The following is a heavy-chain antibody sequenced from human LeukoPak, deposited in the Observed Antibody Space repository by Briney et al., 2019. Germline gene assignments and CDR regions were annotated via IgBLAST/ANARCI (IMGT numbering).Heavy chain of an antibody. J-gene: IGHJ3*02. CDR3: ARGGKASYYDSSGTHDAFDI. CDR2: INPNSGGT. V-gene: IGHV1-2*02. CDR1: GYTLTGYY. D-gene: IGHD3-22*01. Sequence: ASVKVSCKASGYTLTGYYMHWVRQAPGQGLEWMGWINPNSGGTNYAQKFQGRVTMTRDTSISTAYMELSRLRSDDTAVYYCARGGKASYYDSSGTHDAFDIWGQGTMVTVSS.